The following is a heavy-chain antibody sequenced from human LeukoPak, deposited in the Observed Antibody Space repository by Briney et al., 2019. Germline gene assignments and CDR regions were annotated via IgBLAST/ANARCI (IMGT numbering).Heavy chain of an antibody. D-gene: IGHD2-15*01. CDR2: INHSGST. CDR3: ASSSPVVAAHNRQSGFDY. V-gene: IGHV4-34*01. Sequence: PSETLSLTCAVYGRSFSGYYWSWIRQPPGKGLEWIGEINHSGSTNYNPSLKSRVTISVDTSKNQFSLKLSSVTAADTAVYYCASSSPVVAAHNRQSGFDYWGQGTLVTVSS. CDR1: GRSFSGYY. J-gene: IGHJ4*02.